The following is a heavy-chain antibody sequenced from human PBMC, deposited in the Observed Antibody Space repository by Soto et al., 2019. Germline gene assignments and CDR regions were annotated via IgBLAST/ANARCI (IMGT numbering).Heavy chain of an antibody. CDR1: GFTFSSYS. Sequence: GGSLRLSCAASGFTFSSYSMNWVRQAPGKGLEWVSSISSSSSYIYYADSVKGRFTISRDNAKNSLYLQMNSLRAEDTAVYYCARDQDGYGHFDYWGQGTLVTVSS. CDR2: ISSSSSYI. CDR3: ARDQDGYGHFDY. J-gene: IGHJ4*02. V-gene: IGHV3-21*01. D-gene: IGHD5-12*01.